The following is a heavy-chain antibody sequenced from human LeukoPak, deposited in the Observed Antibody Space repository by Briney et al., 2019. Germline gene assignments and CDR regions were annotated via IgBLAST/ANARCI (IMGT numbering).Heavy chain of an antibody. CDR3: ARADYSSTWSHDYYYMDV. CDR2: INHSGST. Sequence: PSETLSLTCAVYGGSFSGYYWSWIRQPPGKGLEWIGEINHSGSTNYNPSLKSRVTISVDTSKNQFSLRLSSVTAADTAVYYCARADYSSTWSHDYYYMDVWGKGTTVTVSS. CDR1: GGSFSGYY. J-gene: IGHJ6*03. V-gene: IGHV4-34*01. D-gene: IGHD6-13*01.